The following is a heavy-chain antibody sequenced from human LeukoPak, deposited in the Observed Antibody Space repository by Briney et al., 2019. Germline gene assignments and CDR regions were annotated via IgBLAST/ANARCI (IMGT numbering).Heavy chain of an antibody. D-gene: IGHD5-24*01. CDR3: ARGDGYYFDY. Sequence: MTSETLSLTCAVSGGSISSGGYSWSWIRQPPGKGLEWIGYIYHSGSTYYNPSLKSRVTISVDRSKNQFSLKLSSVTAADTAVYFCARGDGYYFDYWGQGTLVTVSS. J-gene: IGHJ4*02. CDR2: IYHSGST. CDR1: GGSISSGGYS. V-gene: IGHV4-30-2*01.